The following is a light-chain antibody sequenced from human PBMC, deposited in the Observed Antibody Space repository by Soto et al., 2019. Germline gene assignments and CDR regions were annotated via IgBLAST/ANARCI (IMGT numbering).Light chain of an antibody. CDR3: AAWDDSLNGWV. Sequence: QSVLTQPPSASGTPGQRVTISCSGSSSNIGSNTVNWYQQLPGTAPKLLIYSINQRPSGVPDRFSGSKSGTSASLAISGLQSEDEAAYYCAAWDDSLNGWVFGGGTQLTVL. J-gene: IGLJ3*02. CDR1: SSNIGSNT. CDR2: SIN. V-gene: IGLV1-44*01.